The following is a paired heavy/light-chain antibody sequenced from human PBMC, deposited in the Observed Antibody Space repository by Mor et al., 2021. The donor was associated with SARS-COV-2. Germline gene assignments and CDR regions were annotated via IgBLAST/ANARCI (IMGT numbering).Light chain of an antibody. V-gene: IGKV4-1*01. J-gene: IGKJ2*01. CDR1: QSVLYTSNNKNY. Sequence: DIVMTQSPDSLAVSLGERATINCKSSQSVLYTSNNKNYLAWYQQRPGQPPKFLMYWASTRASGVPDRFSGSGSGTDFTLTISRLQAEDVAVYYCQQYYSTSYTFGQGTKLEIK. CDR3: QQYYSTSYT. CDR2: WAS.
Heavy chain of an antibody. V-gene: IGHV4-31*03. CDR2: IYYTGST. CDR3: ARGIRFSDWLGERPHFFDY. J-gene: IGHJ4*02. Sequence: QVQLQESGPGLVKTSQTLSLTCSVSDDTITSGGYYWTWIRQRPGKGLEWVGNIYYTGSTSHNPSLKSRLIISVDTSKKQFYLQLNSVTAADTAVYFCARGIRFSDWLGERPHFFDYWGQGILVTVSS. CDR1: DDTITSGGYY. D-gene: IGHD3-9*01.